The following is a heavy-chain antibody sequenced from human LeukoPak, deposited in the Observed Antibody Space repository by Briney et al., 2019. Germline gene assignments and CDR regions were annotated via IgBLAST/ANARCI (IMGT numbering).Heavy chain of an antibody. V-gene: IGHV4-34*01. J-gene: IGHJ4*02. CDR3: ARVMQQLPDY. D-gene: IGHD6-13*01. CDR1: GGSFSGYY. CDR2: INHSGST. Sequence: SETLSLTCAVYGGSFSGYYWSWIRQPPGKGLEWIGEINHSGSTNYNPSLKSRVTISVDTSKNQFSLKLSSVTAADTAVYYCARVMQQLPDYWGQGTLVTVSS.